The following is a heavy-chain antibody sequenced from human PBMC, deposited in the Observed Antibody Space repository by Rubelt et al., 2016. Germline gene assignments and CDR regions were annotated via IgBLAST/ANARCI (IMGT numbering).Heavy chain of an antibody. Sequence: QVQLHQWGAGLLKPSETLSLICAVYGGSFSDYYWSWIRQPPGKGLEWIGDINHSGSTNYNPSLKSRVTTSVDTSKNQLSRKLHSVTAADTAVYYCARGSIAAAWVWGQGTLVTVSS. CDR3: ARGSIAAAWV. CDR1: GGSFSDYY. CDR2: INHSGST. J-gene: IGHJ4*02. D-gene: IGHD6-25*01. V-gene: IGHV4-34*01.